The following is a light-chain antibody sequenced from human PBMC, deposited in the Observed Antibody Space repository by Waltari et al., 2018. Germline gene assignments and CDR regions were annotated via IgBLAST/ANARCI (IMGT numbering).Light chain of an antibody. J-gene: IGLJ3*02. CDR2: VNSDGSH. CDR1: SGHSTNI. V-gene: IGLV4-69*01. CDR3: QTGGHGTWV. Sequence: QLVLTQSPSASASLGASVKLTCTLSSGHSTNIIAWLQQQPEKGPRYLMNVNSDGSHNEGVGIPDRFSGSSSGAERYLTISRLQSEDEADYYCQTGGHGTWVFGGGTRLTVL.